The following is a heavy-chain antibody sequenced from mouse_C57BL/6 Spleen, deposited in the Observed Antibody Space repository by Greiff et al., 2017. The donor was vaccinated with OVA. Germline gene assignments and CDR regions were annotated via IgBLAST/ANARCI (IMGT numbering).Heavy chain of an antibody. D-gene: IGHD1-1*01. J-gene: IGHJ3*01. V-gene: IGHV1-64*01. CDR2: IHPNSGST. Sequence: QVQLQQPGTELVKPGASVKLSCKASGYTFTSYWMHWVKQRPGQGLEWIGMIHPNSGSTNYNEKFKSKATLTVDKSSRTAYMQLSSLTSEDSAVYYCAREGISYYGSSYTWFAYWGQGTLVTVSA. CDR1: GYTFTSYW. CDR3: AREGISYYGSSYTWFAY.